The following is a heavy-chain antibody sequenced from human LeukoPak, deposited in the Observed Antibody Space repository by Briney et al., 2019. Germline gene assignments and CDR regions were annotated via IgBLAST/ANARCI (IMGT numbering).Heavy chain of an antibody. CDR2: VNLQGST. J-gene: IGHJ5*02. D-gene: IGHD6-13*01. CDR1: GGSISNTNW. Sequence: SETLSHTCGVSGGSISNTNWWTWVRPPPGKGLEWIGEVNLQGSTNYNPSLKSRVPISVDKSENHISPKLTSVTAAHTAVYYCARGGGRAAAGPRQFDPWGQGTLVTVSS. V-gene: IGHV4-4*02. CDR3: ARGGGRAAAGPRQFDP.